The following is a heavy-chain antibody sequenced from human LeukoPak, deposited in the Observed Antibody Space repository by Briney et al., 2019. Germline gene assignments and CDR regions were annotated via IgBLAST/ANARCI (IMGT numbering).Heavy chain of an antibody. CDR2: IIPSAGNT. CDR3: ARDALRGTTSRRYFSWYFDL. V-gene: IGHV1-46*01. CDR1: GYTFTSNY. J-gene: IGHJ2*01. D-gene: IGHD1-7*01. Sequence: ASVKVSCKAFGYTFTSNYMHWVRQAPGQGLEWMGIIIPSAGNTNYAQKLQGRVTMTTDTSTSTAYMELRSLRSDDTAVYYCARDALRGTTSRRYFSWYFDLWGRGTLVTVSS.